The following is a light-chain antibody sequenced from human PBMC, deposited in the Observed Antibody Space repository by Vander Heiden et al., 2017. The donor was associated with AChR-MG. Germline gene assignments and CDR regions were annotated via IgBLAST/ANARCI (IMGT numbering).Light chain of an antibody. CDR2: GA. CDR3: QQYGSSPRT. J-gene: IGKJ1*01. V-gene: IGKV3-20*01. Sequence: EIVLTQSPGTLSLSPGERATLSCRASQSVSSSYLAWYQQKPGQAPRLLIYGACRATGIPDRFSGSGSGTDFTLTISRLEPEDFAVYYCQQYGSSPRTFGQGTKVEIK. CDR1: QSVSSSY.